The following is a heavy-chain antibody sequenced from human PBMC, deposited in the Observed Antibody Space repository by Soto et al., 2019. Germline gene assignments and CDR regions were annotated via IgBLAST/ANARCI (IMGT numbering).Heavy chain of an antibody. CDR2: IYYSGST. CDR3: ARMDYDFWSGCFDY. J-gene: IGHJ4*02. D-gene: IGHD3-3*01. Sequence: QVQLQESGPGLVKPSETLSLTCTVSGGSVSSGSYYWSWIRQPPGKGLEWIGYIYYSGSTNYNPSLKSRVTISVDTSKNQFSLKLSSVTAADTAVYYCARMDYDFWSGCFDYWGQGTLVTVSS. CDR1: GGSVSSGSYY. V-gene: IGHV4-61*01.